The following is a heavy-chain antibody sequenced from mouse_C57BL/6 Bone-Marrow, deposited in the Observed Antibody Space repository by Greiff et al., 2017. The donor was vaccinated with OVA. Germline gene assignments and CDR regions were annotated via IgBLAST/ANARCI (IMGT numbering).Heavy chain of an antibody. CDR1: GYTFTSYG. CDR2: IYTRSGNT. D-gene: IGHD5-5*01. Sequence: QVQLQQSGAELARPGASVKLSCKASGYTFTSYGISWVKQRTGQGLEWIGEIYTRSGNTYYNEKFKGKATLTADKSSSTAYMELRSLTSEDSAVYFWARQLGKTTCWEGYAMDYWGQGTSVTVSS. V-gene: IGHV1-81*01. CDR3: ARQLGKTTCWEGYAMDY. J-gene: IGHJ4*01.